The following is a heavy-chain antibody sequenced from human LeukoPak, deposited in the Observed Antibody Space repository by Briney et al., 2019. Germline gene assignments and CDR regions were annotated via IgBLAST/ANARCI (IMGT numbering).Heavy chain of an antibody. CDR3: TTHSGNDLRS. J-gene: IGHJ5*02. D-gene: IGHD5-12*01. CDR2: IKSKSVGETT. Sequence: AGGSLRLSCATSGLTFTSAWLTWVRQAPGKGLEWVGRIKSKSVGETTDYAAPVKGRFTISRDDSENTLYLQMNSLKTEDTAVYYCTTHSGNDLRSWGQGTLVTVSS. CDR1: GLTFTSAW. V-gene: IGHV3-15*01.